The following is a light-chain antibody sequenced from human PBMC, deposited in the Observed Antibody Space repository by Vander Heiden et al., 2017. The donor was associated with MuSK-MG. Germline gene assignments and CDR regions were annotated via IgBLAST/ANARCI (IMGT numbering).Light chain of an antibody. V-gene: IGKV1-8*01. Sequence: AIRLTPSPSSFSASTGDRVTITCRASQGISSYLAWYQQKPGKAPKLLIYAASTLQSGVPSRFSGSGSGTDFTLTISCLQPEDFATYYCQQEDSYSYTFGQGTKLEIK. CDR2: AAS. CDR3: QQEDSYSYT. J-gene: IGKJ2*01. CDR1: QGISSY.